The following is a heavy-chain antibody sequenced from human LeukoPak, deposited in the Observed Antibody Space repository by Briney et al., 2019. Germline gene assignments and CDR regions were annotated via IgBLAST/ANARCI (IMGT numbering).Heavy chain of an antibody. CDR3: ARDYSGSSQTTPLRY. V-gene: IGHV3-48*02. D-gene: IGHD1-26*01. CDR1: GFTVSSNY. J-gene: IGHJ4*02. Sequence: GGSLRLSCAASGFTVSSNYMSWVRQAPGKGLEWVSYISGSSTAIYYADSVKGRLTISRDNAKNSLYLQMNSLRDEDTAVYYCARDYSGSSQTTPLRYWGQGTLVTVSS. CDR2: ISGSSTAI.